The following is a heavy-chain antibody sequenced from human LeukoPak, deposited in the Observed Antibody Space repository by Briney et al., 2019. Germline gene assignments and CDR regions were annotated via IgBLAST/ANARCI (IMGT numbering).Heavy chain of an antibody. CDR2: ISSDGNHK. Sequence: GGSLRLSCAASGFTFSTYAMHWVRQAPGKGLEWVAAISSDGNHKHFADSVRGRFTISRDSSKNTLFLQMNSLRPDDTAVYYCARDRLPPPGVYCFDPWGQGTLVTVSS. CDR3: ARDRLPPPGVYCFDP. D-gene: IGHD5-12*01. CDR1: GFTFSTYA. V-gene: IGHV3-30-3*01. J-gene: IGHJ5*02.